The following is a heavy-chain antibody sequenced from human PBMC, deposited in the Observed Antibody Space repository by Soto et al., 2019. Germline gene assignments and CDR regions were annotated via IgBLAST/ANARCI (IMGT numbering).Heavy chain of an antibody. Sequence: PSATLSLTCTVSNGSIRAYYWNWIRQPAGKGLEWIGRIYSTGSTYYNPSLKSRIAMSVDTSKNQFSLKLTSVTAADTAMYYCARSSPRGEQMFFDFWGQGALVTVSS. D-gene: IGHD1-26*01. CDR1: NGSIRAYY. V-gene: IGHV4-4*07. CDR2: IYSTGST. CDR3: ARSSPRGEQMFFDF. J-gene: IGHJ4*02.